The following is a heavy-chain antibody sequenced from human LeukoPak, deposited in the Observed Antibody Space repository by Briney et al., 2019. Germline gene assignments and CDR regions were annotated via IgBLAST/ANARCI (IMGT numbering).Heavy chain of an antibody. J-gene: IGHJ4*02. D-gene: IGHD1-26*01. Sequence: SETLSLTCTISGDSISDRYWNWIRQPPGKGLEWIGYYYSGSTKYNPSLESRVTISFDTSKSQFSLKLRSMTAADTAVYYCARDWELGYWGRGTLVTVSS. CDR1: GDSISDRY. CDR3: ARDWELGY. CDR2: YYSGST. V-gene: IGHV4-59*01.